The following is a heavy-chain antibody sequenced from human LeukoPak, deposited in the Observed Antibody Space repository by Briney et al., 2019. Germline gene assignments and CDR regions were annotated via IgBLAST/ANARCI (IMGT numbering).Heavy chain of an antibody. J-gene: IGHJ4*02. V-gene: IGHV1-8*01. CDR1: GYTFTSYG. CDR2: MNPNSGNT. Sequence: GASVKVSCKASGYTFTSYGINWERQATGQGLEWMGWMNPNSGNTGYAQKFQGRVTMTRNTSISTAYMELSSLRSEDTAVYYCARVRGIKRRNSSGYYYFDYWGQGTLVTVSS. CDR3: ARVRGIKRRNSSGYYYFDY. D-gene: IGHD3-22*01.